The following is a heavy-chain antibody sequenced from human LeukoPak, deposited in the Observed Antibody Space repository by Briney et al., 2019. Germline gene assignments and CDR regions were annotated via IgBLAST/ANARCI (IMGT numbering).Heavy chain of an antibody. CDR1: GYTFTSYG. CDR2: ISAYNGNT. D-gene: IGHD3-3*01. V-gene: IGHV1-18*01. Sequence: GASVKVSCKASGYTFTSYGISWVRQAPGQGLEWMGWISAYNGNTNYAQKLQGRVIMTTDTSTSTAYMELRSLRSDDTAVYYCARVLRFLEWFPPSNWFDPWGQGTLVTVSS. J-gene: IGHJ5*02. CDR3: ARVLRFLEWFPPSNWFDP.